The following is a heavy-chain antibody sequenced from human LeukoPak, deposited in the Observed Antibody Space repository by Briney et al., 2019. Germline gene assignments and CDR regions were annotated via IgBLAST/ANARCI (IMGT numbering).Heavy chain of an antibody. CDR3: ARDASASGWYYFDY. CDR1: AYTSTDYY. V-gene: IGHV1-2*02. D-gene: IGHD6-19*01. CDR2: INPYSGGT. Sequence: ASVRVSCKASAYTSTDYYMHWGRQAPGQGLERMGWINPYSGGTDSAQTFQGRVTMTRDTSINTAYMELSRLRSDDTAVYYCARDASASGWYYFDYWGQGTLVTVSS. J-gene: IGHJ4*02.